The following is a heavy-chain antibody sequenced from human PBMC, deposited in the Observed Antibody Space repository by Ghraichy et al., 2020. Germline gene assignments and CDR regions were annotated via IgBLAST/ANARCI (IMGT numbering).Heavy chain of an antibody. CDR1: GFSFTRYW. D-gene: IGHD6-19*01. J-gene: IGHJ2*01. V-gene: IGHV5-51*01. Sequence: GESLKISCKASGFSFTRYWIGWVRQMPGKGMEWMGIIYPGDSDTRYSPSFQGQVTFSADKSINTASLYWDSLQASDTAMYYCARRGAVPGTREWYFDLWGCGTQVIVSS. CDR2: IYPGDSDT. CDR3: ARRGAVPGTREWYFDL.